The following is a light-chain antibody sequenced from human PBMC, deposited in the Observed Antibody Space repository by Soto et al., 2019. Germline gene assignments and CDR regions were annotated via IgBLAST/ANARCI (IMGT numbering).Light chain of an antibody. V-gene: IGLV9-49*01. Sequence: QAVLTQPPSASASLGASVTLTCTLSSGYSNYKVDWFQQRPGKGPRFVMRVGTGGIVGSKGDGIPDRFSVLGSGLNRYLTINNIQEEDESDYHCGADHGSGSNFVVVFGGGTKLPVL. CDR3: GADHGSGSNFVVV. CDR2: VGTGGIVG. J-gene: IGLJ2*01. CDR1: SGYSNYK.